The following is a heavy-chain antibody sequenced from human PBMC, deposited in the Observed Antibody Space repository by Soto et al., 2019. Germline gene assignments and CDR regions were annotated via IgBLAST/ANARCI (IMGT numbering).Heavy chain of an antibody. Sequence: QVQLQESGPGQVKPSQTLSPTCNVSGGSISRGYYYWRWIRQPPGKGLDWIGDIYYNGRTYYNPSLKSRVNISVDTSKNQFSLKLSSVTAADTAVYYCARDIVLVPFFFGYYGMDVWGQGTTVTVSS. J-gene: IGHJ6*02. D-gene: IGHD2-2*01. CDR3: ARDIVLVPFFFGYYGMDV. V-gene: IGHV4-30-4*01. CDR2: IYYNGRT. CDR1: GGSISRGYYY.